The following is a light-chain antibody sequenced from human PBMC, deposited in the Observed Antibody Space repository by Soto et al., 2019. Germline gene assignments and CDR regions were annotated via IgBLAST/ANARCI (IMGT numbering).Light chain of an antibody. CDR2: DAS. Sequence: AIQLTQSPSSLSASVGDRVTITCRASQGISSALAWYQQKPGKAPKLLIYDASSLESGVPSRFSGSGSGTDFTLAISRLHPEDFAAYYCQQFNSYPQRGFTFGPGTKVDIK. J-gene: IGKJ3*01. CDR1: QGISSA. CDR3: QQFNSYPQRGFT. V-gene: IGKV1-13*02.